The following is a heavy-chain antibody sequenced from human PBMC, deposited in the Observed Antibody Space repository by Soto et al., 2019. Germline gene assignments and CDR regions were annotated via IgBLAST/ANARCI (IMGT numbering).Heavy chain of an antibody. CDR3: ATVPCSSGPP. CDR2: IKPKSDGEPA. CDR1: RFNFSDAW. Sequence: EMHLVQSGGGLVKPGGSLRLSCVASRFNFSDAWLNWIRQAPGKGLEWVGRIKPKSDGEPADYTAPVRGRLTISRDDSQNTLQLQLDSRKTEDTAGYYCATVPCSSGPPWGLGALVTVSS. V-gene: IGHV3-15*07. J-gene: IGHJ4*02. D-gene: IGHD6-19*01.